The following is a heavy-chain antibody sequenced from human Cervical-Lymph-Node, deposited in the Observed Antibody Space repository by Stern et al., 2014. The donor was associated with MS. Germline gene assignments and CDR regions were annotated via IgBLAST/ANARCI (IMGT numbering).Heavy chain of an antibody. V-gene: IGHV1-2*02. J-gene: IGHJ6*03. CDR1: GYNFLGYY. CDR3: ARRASGRPGDGGHIKYNGMDV. Sequence: QVQLVQSGAEVKKPGASVKVSCKASGYNFLGYYIHWVRQAPGQHLQWLGWVNPTGGDTNLAEHLQGRISLARDTSISTTYMEITSLRLDDTAVYYCARRASGRPGDGGHIKYNGMDVWGNGTTVIVSS. CDR2: VNPTGGDT. D-gene: IGHD4-23*01.